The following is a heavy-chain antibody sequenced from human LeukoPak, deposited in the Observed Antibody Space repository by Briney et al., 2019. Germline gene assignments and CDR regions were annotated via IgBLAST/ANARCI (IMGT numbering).Heavy chain of an antibody. CDR3: ARDRSGSYGY. CDR2: ISSSSSYI. Sequence: GGSLRLSCAASGFTFSSYSMNWVRQAPGRGLGWVSSISSSSSYIYYADSVKGRFTISRDNAKNSLYLQMNSLRAEDTAVYYCARDRSGSYGYWGQGTLVTVSS. CDR1: GFTFSSYS. D-gene: IGHD1-26*01. J-gene: IGHJ4*02. V-gene: IGHV3-21*01.